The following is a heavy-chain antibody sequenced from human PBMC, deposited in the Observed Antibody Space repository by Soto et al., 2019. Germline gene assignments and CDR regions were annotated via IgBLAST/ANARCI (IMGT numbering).Heavy chain of an antibody. CDR2: INESGEY. CDR1: GGSMSRSYW. CDR3: VIVGSGWYAPLDY. J-gene: IGHJ4*02. V-gene: IGHV4-4*02. D-gene: IGHD6-19*01. Sequence: QVQLQESGPGLVKPSGTLSLTCAVSGGSMSRSYWWTWLRQSPGKGLEWLGEINESGEYNYAPSFSSRVTMSVDKSKNQFSVMLPSGTAADTGMYYCVIVGSGWYAPLDYWGQGPLVTVSS.